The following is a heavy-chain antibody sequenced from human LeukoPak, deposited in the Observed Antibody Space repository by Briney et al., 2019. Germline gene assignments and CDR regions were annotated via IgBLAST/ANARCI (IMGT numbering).Heavy chain of an antibody. V-gene: IGHV3-30*03. J-gene: IGHJ4*02. CDR3: AREGYYGSGSPPSLYFDY. CDR2: TSSDLNVK. Sequence: GGSLRLSCAASGFIVSSTYMSWVRQAPGKGLEWVAVTSSDLNVKLYADSVKGRFTISRDNSRSTLYLQMNSLRPEDTAIYYCAREGYYGSGSPPSLYFDYWGQGTLVTVSS. D-gene: IGHD3-10*01. CDR1: GFIVSSTY.